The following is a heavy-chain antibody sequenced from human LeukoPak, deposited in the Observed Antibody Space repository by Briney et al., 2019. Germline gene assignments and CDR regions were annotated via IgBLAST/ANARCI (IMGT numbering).Heavy chain of an antibody. D-gene: IGHD2-15*01. CDR1: GFTFNSYW. V-gene: IGHV3-74*01. J-gene: IGHJ3*02. Sequence: GGSLRLSCAASGFTFNSYWFHWVRQAPGKGLVWVSRIHSDGSDTIYADSVKGRFTISRDNAKSTVYLQMNSLKAEDTAVYYCARGGYHHGFDIWGQGTMVTVSS. CDR3: ARGGYHHGFDI. CDR2: IHSDGSDT.